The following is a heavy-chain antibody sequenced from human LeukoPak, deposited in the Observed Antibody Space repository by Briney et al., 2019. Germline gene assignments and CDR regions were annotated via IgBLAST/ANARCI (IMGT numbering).Heavy chain of an antibody. V-gene: IGHV3-74*01. CDR3: ARVGYCRSTSCYVLWRSHYYYGMDV. CDR1: GFTFSSYW. D-gene: IGHD2-2*01. CDR2: INSDGSST. J-gene: IGHJ6*02. Sequence: GGSLRLSCAASGFTFSSYWMHWVRQAPGKGLVWVSRINSDGSSTSYADSVKGRFTISRDNAKNTLYLQMNSLRAEDTAVYYCARVGYCRSTSCYVLWRSHYYYGMDVWGQGTTVTVSS.